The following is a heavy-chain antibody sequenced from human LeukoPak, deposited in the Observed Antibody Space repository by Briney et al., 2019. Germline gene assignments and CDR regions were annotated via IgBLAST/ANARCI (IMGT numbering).Heavy chain of an antibody. CDR2: ITDSGRKT. CDR1: VLTFSSYA. Sequence: GGSLRLSCAASVLTFSSYAMNWVRQASGKGLEWVSGITDSGRKTYYADSVKGRFSISRDNSKNTLYLQMSDLRAEDTAVYYCAKITVATTPNYWGQGTLVTVSS. V-gene: IGHV3-23*01. CDR3: AKITVATTPNY. D-gene: IGHD3-10*01. J-gene: IGHJ4*02.